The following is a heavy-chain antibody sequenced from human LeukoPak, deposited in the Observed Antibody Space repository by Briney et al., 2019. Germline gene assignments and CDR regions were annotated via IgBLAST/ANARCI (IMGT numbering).Heavy chain of an antibody. CDR2: IYTSGST. D-gene: IGHD3-3*01. J-gene: IGHJ3*02. Sequence: PSETLSLTCTVSGGSISSYYWSWIRQPAGKGLEWIGRIYTSGSTNYNPSLKSRVTMSVDASKNQFSLKLSSVTAADTAVYYCAREGYFGVVTFDAFDIWGQGTVVTVSS. CDR3: AREGYFGVVTFDAFDI. V-gene: IGHV4-4*07. CDR1: GGSISSYY.